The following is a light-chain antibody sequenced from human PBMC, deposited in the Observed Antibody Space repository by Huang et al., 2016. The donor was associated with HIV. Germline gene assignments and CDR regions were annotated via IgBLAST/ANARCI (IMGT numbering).Light chain of an antibody. J-gene: IGKJ4*01. CDR3: QQRSNWAPIT. Sequence: DIVLTQSPATLSLSPGERATLSCRASQSVSSYLAWYQQKPGQAPRLLIYDASNRATGIPARFSVSGSGTDFTLTISSLEPEDFAVYYCQQRSNWAPITFGGGTKVEIK. CDR2: DAS. CDR1: QSVSSY. V-gene: IGKV3-11*01.